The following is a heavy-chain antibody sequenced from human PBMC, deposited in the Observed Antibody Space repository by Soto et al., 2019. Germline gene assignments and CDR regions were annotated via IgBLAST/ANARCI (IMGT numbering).Heavy chain of an antibody. CDR2: ISAYNGNT. CDR3: ARDLRNIVVVPAAIAWFDP. D-gene: IGHD2-2*01. Sequence: ASVKVSCKASGYTFTSYGISCVRQAPGQGLEWTGWISAYNGNTNYAQKLQGRVTMTTDTSTSTAYMELRSLRSDDTAVYYCARDLRNIVVVPAAIAWFDPWGQGTLVTVSS. CDR1: GYTFTSYG. V-gene: IGHV1-18*01. J-gene: IGHJ5*02.